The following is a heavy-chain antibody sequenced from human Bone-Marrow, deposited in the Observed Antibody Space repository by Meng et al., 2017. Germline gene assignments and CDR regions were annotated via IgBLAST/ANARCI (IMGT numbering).Heavy chain of an antibody. V-gene: IGHV1-8*01. J-gene: IGHJ5*02. D-gene: IGHD4-23*01. CDR2: LNPRTGNT. CDR3: ARDYGGNSGRFDP. Sequence: QWQLVWSGADVKKPGASGRVTCKASGYIFTNYDLNWVRQAAGQGPEWMGWLNPRTGNTGYAQKFQGRVTLTRDTSRSTAYMELSSLTSDDTAIYYCARDYGGNSGRFDPWGQGTLVTVSS. CDR1: GYIFTNYD.